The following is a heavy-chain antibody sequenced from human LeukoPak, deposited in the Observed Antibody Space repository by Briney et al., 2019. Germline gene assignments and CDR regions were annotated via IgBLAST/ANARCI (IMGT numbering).Heavy chain of an antibody. CDR2: ISSSGKAI. D-gene: IGHD4-11*01. V-gene: IGHV3-48*03. J-gene: IGHJ4*02. CDR3: VRGVQYLNFFDY. CDR1: GFTVGSHE. Sequence: GGSLRLSCAASGFTVGSHEMNWVRQAPGKGLEWVSYISSSGKAIYYADTVKGRFTMSKDIDKKSLFLEMNSLRVEDTAAYYCVRGVQYLNFFDYWGQGTLVTVSS.